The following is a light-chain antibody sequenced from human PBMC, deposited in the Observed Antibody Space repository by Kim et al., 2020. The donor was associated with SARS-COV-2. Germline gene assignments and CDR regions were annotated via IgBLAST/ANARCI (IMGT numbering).Light chain of an antibody. Sequence: DIQLTQSPSTLSASVGHRVTITCRASQSINRWLAWYQQKPGKAPNLLITKASSLESGVPSRFSGSGSGTEFTLTISSLQPDDFATYFCQQYTNYVYTFGQGTKLEI. CDR2: KAS. V-gene: IGKV1-5*03. CDR1: QSINRW. CDR3: QQYTNYVYT. J-gene: IGKJ2*01.